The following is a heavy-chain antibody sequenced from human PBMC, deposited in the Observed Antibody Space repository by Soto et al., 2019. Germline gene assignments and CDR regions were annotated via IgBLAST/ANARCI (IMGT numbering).Heavy chain of an antibody. V-gene: IGHV3-21*01. CDR3: ARATWGSSRDNAFDI. CDR2: ISSSSSYI. Sequence: LRLSCAASGFTFSSYSMNWVRQAPGKGLEWVSSISSSSSYIYYADSVKGRFTISRDNAKNSLHLQMNSLRAEDTAVYYCARATWGSSRDNAFDIWGQGTMVTVSS. J-gene: IGHJ3*02. CDR1: GFTFSSYS. D-gene: IGHD6-13*01.